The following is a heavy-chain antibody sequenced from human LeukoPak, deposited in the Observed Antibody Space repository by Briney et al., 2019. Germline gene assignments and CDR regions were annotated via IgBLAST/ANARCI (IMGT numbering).Heavy chain of an antibody. CDR2: IVPTLGIA. J-gene: IGHJ4*02. Sequence: SVKVSCTASGGTFSSYTISWVRQAPGQGLEWMGRIVPTLGIANYAQKFQGRVTITADKSTSTAYKELSSLRSEDTAVYYCAGSGYSSGWYDYWGQGTLVTVSS. D-gene: IGHD6-19*01. CDR3: AGSGYSSGWYDY. CDR1: GGTFSSYT. V-gene: IGHV1-69*02.